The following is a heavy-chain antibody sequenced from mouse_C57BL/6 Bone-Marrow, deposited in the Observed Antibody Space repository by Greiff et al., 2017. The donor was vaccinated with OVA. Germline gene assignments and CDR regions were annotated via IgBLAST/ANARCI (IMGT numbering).Heavy chain of an antibody. CDR1: GYTFTSYG. Sequence: QVQLQQSGAELARPGASVKLSCKASGYTFTSYGISWVKQRTGQGLEWIGEIYPRSGNTYYTEKFKGKATLTADKSSSTAYMELRRLTSEDSAVYFWARWGYGSSYAMDYWGQGTSVTVSS. V-gene: IGHV1-81*01. D-gene: IGHD1-1*01. J-gene: IGHJ4*01. CDR3: ARWGYGSSYAMDY. CDR2: IYPRSGNT.